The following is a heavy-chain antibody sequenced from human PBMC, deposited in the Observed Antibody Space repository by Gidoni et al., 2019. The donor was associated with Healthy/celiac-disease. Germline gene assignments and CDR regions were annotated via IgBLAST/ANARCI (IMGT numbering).Heavy chain of an antibody. J-gene: IGHJ6*02. CDR1: GYTFTSYG. Sequence: QVQLVQSGAEVKKPGASVKVSCKASGYTFTSYGLSWVRQAPGQGLEWMGWISAYHGNPNYAQKLQGRVTMTTDTSTSTAYMELRSLRSDDTAVYYCARDHPFDYYGSGSIYYGMDVWGQGTTVTVSS. V-gene: IGHV1-18*01. CDR2: ISAYHGNP. CDR3: ARDHPFDYYGSGSIYYGMDV. D-gene: IGHD3-10*01.